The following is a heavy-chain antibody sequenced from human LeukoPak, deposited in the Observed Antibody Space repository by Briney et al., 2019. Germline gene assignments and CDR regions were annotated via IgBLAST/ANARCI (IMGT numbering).Heavy chain of an antibody. J-gene: IGHJ4*02. CDR3: ARLAYCSWGSCHHDY. CDR1: GGSISSNNYF. V-gene: IGHV4-39*01. CDR2: IYYSGST. D-gene: IGHD2-15*01. Sequence: SDTLSLTCTVSGGSISSNNYFWAWIRQPPGKGLEWIGTIYYSGSTYYNPSLNSRVTIYVDTSKNQFSLKLTSVTAADTAVYYCARLAYCSWGSCHHDYWVQGTMVTVSS.